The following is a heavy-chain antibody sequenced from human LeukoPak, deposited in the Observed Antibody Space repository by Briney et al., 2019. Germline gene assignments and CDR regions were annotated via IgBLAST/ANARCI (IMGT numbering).Heavy chain of an antibody. J-gene: IGHJ6*02. D-gene: IGHD5-18*01. CDR2: INPSGGST. Sequence: GASVKVSCKASGYTFTSYYMHLVRQAPGQGLGWMGIINPSGGSTSYAQKFQGRVTMTRDTSTSTVYMELSSLRSEDTAVYYCARGDTAMVRYYYYGMDVWGQGTTVTVSS. CDR1: GYTFTSYY. CDR3: ARGDTAMVRYYYYGMDV. V-gene: IGHV1-46*01.